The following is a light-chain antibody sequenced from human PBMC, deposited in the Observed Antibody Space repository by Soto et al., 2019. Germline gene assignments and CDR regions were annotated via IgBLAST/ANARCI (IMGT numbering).Light chain of an antibody. Sequence: QSVLTQPASVSGSPGQSITISCTGTSSDVGGYNYVSWYQQHPGRAPQLMIYDVSHRTSGGSNLFSGSRSGNTASLTISGLQADDEDDYYCSSDATSTPVLFGGGTKLTVL. CDR1: SSDVGGYNY. J-gene: IGLJ2*01. CDR3: SSDATSTPVL. CDR2: DVS. V-gene: IGLV2-14*03.